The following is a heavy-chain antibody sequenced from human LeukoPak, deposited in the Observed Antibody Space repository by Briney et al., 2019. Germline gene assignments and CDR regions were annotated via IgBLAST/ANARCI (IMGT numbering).Heavy chain of an antibody. J-gene: IGHJ6*03. CDR3: ARSTSLAAAGTNYYYMDV. Sequence: SVKVSCKASGYTFTSYDINWVRQATGQGLEWMGGIIPIFGTANYAQKFQGRVTITTDESTSTAYMELSSLRSEDTAVYYCARSTSLAAAGTNYYYMDVWGKGTTVTVSS. V-gene: IGHV1-69*05. CDR1: GYTFTSYD. CDR2: IIPIFGTA. D-gene: IGHD6-13*01.